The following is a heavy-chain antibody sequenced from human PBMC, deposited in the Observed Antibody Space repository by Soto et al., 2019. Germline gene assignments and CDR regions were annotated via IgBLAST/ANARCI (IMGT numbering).Heavy chain of an antibody. J-gene: IGHJ5*02. CDR1: GGSISSGDYY. CDR3: TREQSDDNYFDP. CDR2: IYYSGST. Sequence: PSETLSLTCTVSGGSISSGDYYWSWIRQPPGKGLEWIGYIYYSGSTYYNPSLKSRVTISVDKSKSQFSLRLISVTAADTAVYYCTREQSDDNYFDPWGQGTLVTVSS. D-gene: IGHD6-19*01. V-gene: IGHV4-30-4*02.